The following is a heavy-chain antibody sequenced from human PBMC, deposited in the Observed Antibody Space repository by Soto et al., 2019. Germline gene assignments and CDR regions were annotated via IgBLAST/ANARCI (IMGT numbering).Heavy chain of an antibody. D-gene: IGHD4-17*01. V-gene: IGHV3-23*01. CDR1: GFTFSTYA. Sequence: GGSLRLSCAASGFTFSTYAMSWVRQVPGKGLEWVSTISDAAGSAYYVDSVKGRFTISRDNSKKTLYLQMNSLRAEDSAVYYCARPYGGKIGDAPDIWGQGTMVTVS. J-gene: IGHJ3*02. CDR3: ARPYGGKIGDAPDI. CDR2: ISDAAGSA.